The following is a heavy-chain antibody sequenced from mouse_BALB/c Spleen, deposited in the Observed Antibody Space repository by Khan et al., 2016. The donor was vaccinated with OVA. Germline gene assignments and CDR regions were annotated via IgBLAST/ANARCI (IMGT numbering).Heavy chain of an antibody. CDR1: GYTFTSYW. CDR2: INPSSGYT. J-gene: IGHJ2*01. V-gene: IGHV1-7*01. Sequence: VQLKQSGAELAKPGASVKMSCKASGYTFTSYWMHWVKQRPGKGLEWIGYINPSSGYTEYTHNFKDKATLTADKSSSTAYMQLSSLTSEDSAGYYCARDRIDYWGQGTTLTVSS. CDR3: ARDRIDY.